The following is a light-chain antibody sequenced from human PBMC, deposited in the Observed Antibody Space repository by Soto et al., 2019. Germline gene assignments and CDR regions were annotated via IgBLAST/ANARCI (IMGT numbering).Light chain of an antibody. CDR1: QNFGSRS. CDR3: QQYAGSPET. CDR2: GAS. Sequence: EIVLTQSPGTLSLFPGEKATLSCRASQNFGSRSLAWYLQKPGQAPRLLVYGASTRATGCPDRFSGSGSGTDFTLTINRLEPEDFAVYYCQQYAGSPETFGQGTKVDIK. V-gene: IGKV3-20*01. J-gene: IGKJ1*01.